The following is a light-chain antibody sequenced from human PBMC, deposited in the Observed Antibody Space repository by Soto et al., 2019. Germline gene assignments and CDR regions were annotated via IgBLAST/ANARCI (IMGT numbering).Light chain of an antibody. CDR3: SSYASSRDVL. CDR2: DVS. J-gene: IGLJ2*01. CDR1: SSDVGGYNY. Sequence: QSALTQPASVSGSPGQSITISCNGTSSDVGGYNYVSWYQQHPGKAPKLMIYDVSNRPSGVSNRFSGSKSGNTASLTISGLQAEDEADYYCSSYASSRDVLFGGGTKVTVL. V-gene: IGLV2-14*01.